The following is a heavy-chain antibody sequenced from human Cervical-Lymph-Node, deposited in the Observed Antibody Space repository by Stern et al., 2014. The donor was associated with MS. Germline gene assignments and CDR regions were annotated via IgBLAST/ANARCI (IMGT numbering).Heavy chain of an antibody. CDR2: IYHSGSI. J-gene: IGHJ6*02. V-gene: IGHV4-31*03. CDR3: ARGPGYYYDSSGTFYFHYYDMDV. CDR1: GGSISSGGHY. D-gene: IGHD3-22*01. Sequence: QLQLQESGPGLVKPSQTLSLTCTVSGGSISSGGHYWSWIRQHPGKGLEWIGHIYHSGSIDYSPSLKSRVTISVDTSKNQFSLRLSSVTAADTAVYYCARGPGYYYDSSGTFYFHYYDMDVWGQGTTVIVSS.